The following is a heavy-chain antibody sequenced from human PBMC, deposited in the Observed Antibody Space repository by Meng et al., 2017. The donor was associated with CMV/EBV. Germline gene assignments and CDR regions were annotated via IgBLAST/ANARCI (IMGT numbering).Heavy chain of an antibody. CDR1: GFTFSHYW. CDR2: INTDGSFT. Sequence: EVQLGESGGGLVQPGGSLSLSFEDSGFTFSHYWMHWVRQVPGEGPVWVSRINTDGSFTSYADSVKGRFTISRDNAKNTLYLHMHGLRVDDSAVYYCGRDLTGERDQWGQGTLVTVSS. V-gene: IGHV3-74*03. D-gene: IGHD7-27*01. J-gene: IGHJ4*02. CDR3: GRDLTGERDQ.